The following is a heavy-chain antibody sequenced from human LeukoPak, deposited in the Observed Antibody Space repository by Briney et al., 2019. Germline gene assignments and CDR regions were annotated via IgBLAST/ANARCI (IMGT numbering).Heavy chain of an antibody. CDR2: ISSSSSYI. J-gene: IGHJ4*02. D-gene: IGHD1-26*01. V-gene: IGHV3-21*01. CDR1: RFTFSSYS. CDR3: ARDPGGFDY. Sequence: PGGSLRLSCAASRFTFSSYSMNWVRQAPGKGLEWVSSISSSSSYIYYADSVKGRFTISRDNAKNSLYPQMNSLRAEDTAVYYCARDPGGFDYWGQGTLVTVSS.